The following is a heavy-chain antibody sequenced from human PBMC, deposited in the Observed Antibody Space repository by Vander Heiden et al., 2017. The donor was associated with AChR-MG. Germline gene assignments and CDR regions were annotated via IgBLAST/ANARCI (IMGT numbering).Heavy chain of an antibody. D-gene: IGHD2-2*01. CDR2: IYHSGST. J-gene: IGHJ6*02. V-gene: IGHV4-30-2*01. CDR3: ARGYCSSTSCYYYGMDV. CDR1: GGSISSGGYS. Sequence: QLQLQESAPGLVKPSQTLSLTCAVSGGSISSGGYSWSWIRQPPGEGLGWIGYIYHSGSTYYNPSLKSRVTISVDRSKNQFSLKLSSVTAADTAVYYCARGYCSSTSCYYYGMDVWGQGTTVTVSS.